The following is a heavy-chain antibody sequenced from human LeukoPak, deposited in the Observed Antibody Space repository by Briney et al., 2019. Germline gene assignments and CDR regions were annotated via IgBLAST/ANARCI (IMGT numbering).Heavy chain of an antibody. CDR1: GGSISSSSYY. V-gene: IGHV4-39*07. Sequence: SETLSLTCTVSGGSISSSSYYWGWIRQPPGKGLEWIGSIYYSGSTYYNPSLKSRVTISVDTSKNQFSLKLSSVTAADTAVYYCARALTIFGVATPPDYWGQGTLVTVSS. CDR2: IYYSGST. D-gene: IGHD3-3*01. J-gene: IGHJ4*02. CDR3: ARALTIFGVATPPDY.